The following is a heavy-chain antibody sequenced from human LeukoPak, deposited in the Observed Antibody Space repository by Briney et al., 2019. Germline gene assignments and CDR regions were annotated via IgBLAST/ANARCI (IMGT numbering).Heavy chain of an antibody. CDR2: IIPIFGTA. V-gene: IGHV1-69*05. D-gene: IGHD3-9*01. CDR1: GGTFSSYA. CDR3: ARDRSGNILTGAYYMDV. J-gene: IGHJ6*03. Sequence: SVKVSCKASGGTFSSYAISWVRQAPGQGLEWMGGIIPIFGTANYAQKFQGRVTITTDESTSTAYMELSSLRSEDTAVYYCARDRSGNILTGAYYMDVWGKGTTVTVSS.